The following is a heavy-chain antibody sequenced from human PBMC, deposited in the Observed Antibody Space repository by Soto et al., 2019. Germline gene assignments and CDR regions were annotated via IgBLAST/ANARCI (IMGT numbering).Heavy chain of an antibody. V-gene: IGHV1-18*04. CDR2: ISAYNSNT. CDR1: GYTFTSYG. Sequence: ASVKVSCKASGYTFTSYGISWVRQAPGQGLEWMGWISAYNSNTNYAQKLQGRVTMTTDTSTSTAYMELRSLRSDDTAVYYCAREGYYYDSSGYYYVYYYGMDVWGQGTTVTVSS. D-gene: IGHD3-22*01. J-gene: IGHJ6*02. CDR3: AREGYYYDSSGYYYVYYYGMDV.